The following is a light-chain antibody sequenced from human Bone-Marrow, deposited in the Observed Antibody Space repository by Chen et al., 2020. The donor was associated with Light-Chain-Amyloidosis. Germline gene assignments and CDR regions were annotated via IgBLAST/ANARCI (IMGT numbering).Light chain of an antibody. CDR2: RDT. V-gene: IGLV3-25*03. J-gene: IGLJ2*01. CDR3: QSADSSGTYEVI. CDR1: DLPTKY. Sequence: SYELTQPPSVSVSPGQTARITCSGDDLPTKYAYWYQQKPSQAPLLVIHRDTERPSGISERFSGSSSGTTATLTISGVQAEDEADYHCQSADSSGTYEVIFGGGTKLTVL.